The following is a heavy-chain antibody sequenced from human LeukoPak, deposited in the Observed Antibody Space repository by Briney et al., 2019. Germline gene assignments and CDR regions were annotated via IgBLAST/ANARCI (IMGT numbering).Heavy chain of an antibody. D-gene: IGHD3-22*01. Sequence: PGGSLRLSCAASGFTFSGYWMHWVRQAPGKGLVWVSRTNRDDSDTNYADSVKGRFTISRDKAKSTLYLQMNSLRVEDTAVYYCARSANYFDTSGQDYWGQGTLVTVSS. CDR1: GFTFSGYW. V-gene: IGHV3-74*01. J-gene: IGHJ4*02. CDR2: TNRDDSDT. CDR3: ARSANYFDTSGQDY.